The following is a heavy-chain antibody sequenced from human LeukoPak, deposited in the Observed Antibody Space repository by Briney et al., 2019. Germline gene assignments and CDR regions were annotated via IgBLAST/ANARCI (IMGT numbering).Heavy chain of an antibody. CDR1: GFTFSSYG. CDR2: ISGSGGNT. CDR3: AGYCSTTSCYSSPNWFDP. J-gene: IGHJ5*02. Sequence: GGTLRLSCAASGFTFSSYGLSWVRQAPGKGLELISGISGSGGNTYYADSVKGRFTISRDNSKNTLYLQMNSLRAEDTAVYYCAGYCSTTSCYSSPNWFDPWGQGTLVTVSS. D-gene: IGHD2-2*01. V-gene: IGHV3-23*01.